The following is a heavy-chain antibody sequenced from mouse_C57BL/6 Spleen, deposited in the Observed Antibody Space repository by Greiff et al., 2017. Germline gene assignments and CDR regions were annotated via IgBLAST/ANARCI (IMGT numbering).Heavy chain of an antibody. CDR3: ARGYGSRGAMDY. J-gene: IGHJ4*01. Sequence: VQLQQPGAELVRPGSSVKLSCKASGYTFTSYWMDWVKQRPGQGLEWIGNIYPSDSETHYNQKFKDKATLTVDKSSSTAYMQLSSLTSEDSAVYYCARGYGSRGAMDYWGQGTSVTVSS. CDR1: GYTFTSYW. D-gene: IGHD1-1*01. CDR2: IYPSDSET. V-gene: IGHV1-61*01.